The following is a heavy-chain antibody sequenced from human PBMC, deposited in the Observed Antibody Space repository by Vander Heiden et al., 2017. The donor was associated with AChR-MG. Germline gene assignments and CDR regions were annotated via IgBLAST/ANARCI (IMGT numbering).Heavy chain of an antibody. Sequence: HVQLVQSGPEVKKPGAPVKVSCKASGYTFTSYDITWVRQATGQGLEWMGWMNPNSGNTGYAQKFQGRVTMTRNTSISTAYMELSSLRSEDTAVYYCARGGSSWIGGTFDYWGQGTLVTVSS. CDR2: MNPNSGNT. J-gene: IGHJ4*02. D-gene: IGHD6-13*01. V-gene: IGHV1-8*01. CDR3: ARGGSSWIGGTFDY. CDR1: GYTFTSYD.